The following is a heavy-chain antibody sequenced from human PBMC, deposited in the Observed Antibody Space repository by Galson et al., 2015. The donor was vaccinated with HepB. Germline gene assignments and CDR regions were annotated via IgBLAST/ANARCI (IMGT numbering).Heavy chain of an antibody. D-gene: IGHD6-13*01. CDR3: ARTRGAAAGIFDN. V-gene: IGHV3-74*01. CDR1: GLTFSSYW. J-gene: IGHJ4*02. CDR2: INSDGSYI. Sequence: SLRLSCAASGLTFSSYWMHWVRQVPGKGLVWVSRINSDGSYITYAASVKGRFTISRDNAKNRRYLQMNSPRAEDTALYYYARTRGAAAGIFDNWGQGSLVTVSS.